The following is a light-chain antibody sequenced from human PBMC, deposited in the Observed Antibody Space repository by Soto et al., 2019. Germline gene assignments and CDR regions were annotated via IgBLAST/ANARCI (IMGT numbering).Light chain of an antibody. J-gene: IGLJ2*01. CDR1: NIGGKD. V-gene: IGLV3-21*03. CDR2: YDS. CDR3: QVWDSASDHVV. Sequence: SYELTQPPAVSVAPGKAARITCGGNNIGGKDVHWYQQKPGQAPVLVVYYDSDRPSGISERFSGSNSGNTATLTISRVEVGDEADYYCQVWDSASDHVVFGGGTQLTVL.